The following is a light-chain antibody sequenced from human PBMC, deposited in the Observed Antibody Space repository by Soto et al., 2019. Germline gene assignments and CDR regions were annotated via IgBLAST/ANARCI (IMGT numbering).Light chain of an antibody. V-gene: IGKV3-11*01. CDR1: QSVSSY. Sequence: EIVLTQSPATLSLSPGERATLSCRASQSVSSYLAWYQQKPGQAPRLLIYDASNRATGIPARFSGSGSGTDFPPTSSSLEPEDFAVYYYQQSNYSPPFGQGTKLEIK. CDR3: QQSNYSPP. CDR2: DAS. J-gene: IGKJ2*01.